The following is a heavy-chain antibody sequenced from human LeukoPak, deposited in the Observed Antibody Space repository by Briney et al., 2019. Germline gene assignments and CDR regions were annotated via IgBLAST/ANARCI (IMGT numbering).Heavy chain of an antibody. J-gene: IGHJ6*02. CDR3: ARDTTSTVTRTPLDYYYGMDV. D-gene: IGHD4-4*01. Sequence: PGGSLRLSCAASGFTFSSYWMSWVRQAPGKGLEWVSYISSSSSTIYYADSVKGRFTISRDNAKNSLYLQMNSLRDEDTAVYYCARDTTSTVTRTPLDYYYGMDVWGQGTTVTVSS. V-gene: IGHV3-48*02. CDR2: ISSSSSTI. CDR1: GFTFSSYW.